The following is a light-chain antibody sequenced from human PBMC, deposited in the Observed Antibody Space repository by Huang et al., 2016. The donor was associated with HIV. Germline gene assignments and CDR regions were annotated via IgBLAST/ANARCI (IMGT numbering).Light chain of an antibody. Sequence: EIVMTQSPATRSVSPGERATLSCRASQSVSSNLAWYQQKPGQAPRRLVYGASTRATGIPARFSGSGSGTEFTLTISSLQSEDFAVCYCQQYNNWPPGFGPGTKVDIK. J-gene: IGKJ3*01. CDR3: QQYNNWPPG. CDR1: QSVSSN. CDR2: GAS. V-gene: IGKV3-15*01.